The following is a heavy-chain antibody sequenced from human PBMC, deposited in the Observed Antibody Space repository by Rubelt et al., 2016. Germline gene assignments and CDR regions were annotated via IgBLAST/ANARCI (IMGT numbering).Heavy chain of an antibody. J-gene: IGHJ4*02. CDR2: IYYSGST. CDR3: ARVNIVVGPSANFDY. CDR1: GGSISSYY. Sequence: QVQLQESGPGLVKPSETLSLICTVFGGSISSYYWSWMRQPPGRGLEWIGYIYYSGSTNYNPSLKSRVTMSVDTSKNQCSLRLSAETAADTAVYYCARVNIVVGPSANFDYWGQGTLVTVSS. V-gene: IGHV4-59*12. D-gene: IGHD2-2*01.